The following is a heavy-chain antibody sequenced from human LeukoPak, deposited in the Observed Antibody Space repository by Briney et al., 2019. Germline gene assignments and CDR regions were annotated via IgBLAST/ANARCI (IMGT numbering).Heavy chain of an antibody. J-gene: IGHJ4*02. V-gene: IGHV4-59*08. CDR3: ANLYGSGSYSSDY. CDR2: IYYSGST. CDR1: GGSISSYY. Sequence: PSETLSLTCTVSGGSISSYYWSWIRQPPGKGLEWIGYIYYSGSTNYNPSLKSRVTISVDTSKNQFSLKLSSVTAADTAVYYCANLYGSGSYSSDYWGQGTLVTVSS. D-gene: IGHD3-10*01.